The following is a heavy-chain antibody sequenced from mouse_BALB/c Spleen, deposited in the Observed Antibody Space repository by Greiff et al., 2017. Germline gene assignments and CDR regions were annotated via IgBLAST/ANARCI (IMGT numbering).Heavy chain of an antibody. J-gene: IGHJ4*01. CDR1: GFSLTSYG. D-gene: IGHD1-2*01. V-gene: IGHV2-9*02. CDR3: ARDYYGYENAMDY. Sequence: VQLKESGPGLVAPSQSLSITCTVSGFSLTSYGVHWVRQPPGKGLEWLGVIWAGGSTNYNSALMSRLSISKDNSKSQVFLKMNSLQTDDTAMYYCARDYYGYENAMDYWGQGTSVTVSS. CDR2: IWAGGST.